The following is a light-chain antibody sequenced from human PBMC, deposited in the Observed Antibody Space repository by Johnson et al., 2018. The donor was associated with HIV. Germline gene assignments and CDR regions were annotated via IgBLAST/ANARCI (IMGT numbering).Light chain of an antibody. V-gene: IGLV1-51*02. J-gene: IGLJ1*01. CDR1: SSNIANNY. CDR3: GTWDSSLTSGVF. Sequence: QSVLTQPPSVSAAPGQRVTISCSGSSSNIANNYISWYQQFPGTAPKLLIYENNKRPSGIPDRFSASKSGASATLGITGLPTGDEADYYCGTWDSSLTSGVFFRTGTKVTVL. CDR2: ENN.